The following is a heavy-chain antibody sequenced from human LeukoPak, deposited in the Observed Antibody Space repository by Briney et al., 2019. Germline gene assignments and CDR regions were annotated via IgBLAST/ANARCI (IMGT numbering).Heavy chain of an antibody. CDR2: ISYDGSNK. CDR1: GFTFSSYA. CDR3: ARASITMIVVVIDYYFDY. Sequence: PGRSLRLSCAASGFTFSSYAMHWVRQAPGKGLEWVAVISYDGSNKYYADSVKGRLTISRDNSKNTLYLQMNSLRAEDTAAYYCARASITMIVVVIDYYFDYWGQGTLVTVSS. V-gene: IGHV3-30*04. D-gene: IGHD3-22*01. J-gene: IGHJ4*02.